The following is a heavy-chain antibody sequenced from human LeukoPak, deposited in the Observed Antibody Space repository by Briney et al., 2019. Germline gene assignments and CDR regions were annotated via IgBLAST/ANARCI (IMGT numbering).Heavy chain of an antibody. D-gene: IGHD3-9*01. CDR3: AGGTGFIIKD. Sequence: GGSLRLSCAASGFTFSSYWMNWVRRAPGKGLEWVANIKQDGSEKNYVDSVEGRFTISRDNAKNSLYLQMNNLRVEDTAMYYCAGGTGFIIKDWGQGTLVTVSS. CDR1: GFTFSSYW. V-gene: IGHV3-7*03. J-gene: IGHJ4*02. CDR2: IKQDGSEK.